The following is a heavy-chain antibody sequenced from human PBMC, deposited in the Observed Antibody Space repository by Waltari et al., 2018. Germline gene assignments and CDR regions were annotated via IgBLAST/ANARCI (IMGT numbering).Heavy chain of an antibody. CDR3: ATSYHL. CDR2: IKQDGSEI. V-gene: IGHV3-7*01. D-gene: IGHD3-3*02. J-gene: IGHJ4*02. Sequence: EMQLVESGGGLVQPGGSLRLSCAASGFTISNYWINWCRKDPGKVLEWGANIKQDGSEINYVDSVKCRFTITRDNVKNSLFLQMNSLSAGDTAVYFCATSYHLWGQGTLVTVSS. CDR1: GFTISNYW.